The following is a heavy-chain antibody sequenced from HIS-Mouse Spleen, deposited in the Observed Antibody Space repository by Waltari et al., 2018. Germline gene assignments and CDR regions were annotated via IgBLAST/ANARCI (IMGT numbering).Heavy chain of an antibody. V-gene: IGHV4-39*07. J-gene: IGHJ2*01. D-gene: IGHD6-13*01. Sequence: QLQLQESGPGLVKPSETLSLTCTVSGGSISSSSYYWGWIRQPPGKGREWIGSSYYSGGTYHNPSLKSRVTIAVDTSKNQFSLKLSSVTAADTAVYYCAREIPYSSSWYDWYFDLWGRGTLVTVSS. CDR2: SYYSGGT. CDR1: GGSISSSSYY. CDR3: AREIPYSSSWYDWYFDL.